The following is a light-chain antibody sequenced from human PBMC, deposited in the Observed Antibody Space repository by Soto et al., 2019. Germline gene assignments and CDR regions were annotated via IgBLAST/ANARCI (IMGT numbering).Light chain of an antibody. CDR1: QSISTW. V-gene: IGKV1-5*01. Sequence: DIQMTQSPSTLSASVGDRVTITCRASQSISTWLAWYQQKPGKAPKLLIYDASSLESGVPSRFSGSGSGTEFTLTISSLQPDDFATYYCQNYNSFSYTFGRGTKLEIK. CDR2: DAS. J-gene: IGKJ2*01. CDR3: QNYNSFSYT.